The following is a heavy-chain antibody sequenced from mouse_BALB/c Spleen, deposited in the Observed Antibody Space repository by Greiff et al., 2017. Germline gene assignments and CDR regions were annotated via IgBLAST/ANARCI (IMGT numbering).Heavy chain of an antibody. CDR1: GYTFSSYW. CDR2: ILPGSGST. Sequence: QVQLKQSGAELMKPGASVKISCKATGYTFSSYWIEWVKQRPGHGLEWIGEILPGSGSTNYNEKFKGKATFTADTSSNTAYMQLSSLTSEDSAVYYCARKGIYGSRRYYFDYWGQGTTLTVSS. D-gene: IGHD1-1*01. CDR3: ARKGIYGSRRYYFDY. V-gene: IGHV1-9*01. J-gene: IGHJ2*01.